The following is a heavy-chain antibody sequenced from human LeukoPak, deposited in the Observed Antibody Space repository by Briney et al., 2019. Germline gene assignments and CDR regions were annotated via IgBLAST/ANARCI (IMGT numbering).Heavy chain of an antibody. J-gene: IGHJ4*02. CDR2: IDEDGKTI. D-gene: IGHD3-9*01. V-gene: IGHV3-74*01. CDR3: YNDICGADEQ. Sequence: GGSLRLSGAGLRFTLIRYWMHWVRQAPGKGLVWVPRIDEDGKTIDYADSVKGRFTISRDNAKDTLYLQMSSLRDEDPAVYYCYNDICGADEQRARGTLVTVSS. CDR1: RFTLIRYW.